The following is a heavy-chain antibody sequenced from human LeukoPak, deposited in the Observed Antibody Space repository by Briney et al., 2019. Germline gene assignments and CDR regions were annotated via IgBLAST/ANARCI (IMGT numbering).Heavy chain of an antibody. CDR3: ARTSAATQNWFDP. D-gene: IGHD2-15*01. J-gene: IGHJ5*02. Sequence: PSETLSLTCAVYGGSFSGYYWSWIRQPPGKGLESIGEINHSGSTNYNPSLKSRVTISVDTSKNQFSLKLSSVTAADTAVYYCARTSAATQNWFDPWGQGTLVTVSS. V-gene: IGHV4-34*01. CDR1: GGSFSGYY. CDR2: INHSGST.